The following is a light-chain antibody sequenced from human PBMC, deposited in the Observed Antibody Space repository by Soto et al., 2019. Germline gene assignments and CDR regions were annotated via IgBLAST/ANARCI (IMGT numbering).Light chain of an antibody. Sequence: DIVMTQSPATLSLSPGERSTLSCRAVQSVSSSYLAWYQQKPGQAPRLLIYGASSRATGIPDRFSGSGSGTDLTLTISRLEPEDFAVYYCQQYGSSPRVTFGQGTRLEIK. J-gene: IGKJ5*01. V-gene: IGKV3-20*01. CDR2: GAS. CDR3: QQYGSSPRVT. CDR1: QSVSSSY.